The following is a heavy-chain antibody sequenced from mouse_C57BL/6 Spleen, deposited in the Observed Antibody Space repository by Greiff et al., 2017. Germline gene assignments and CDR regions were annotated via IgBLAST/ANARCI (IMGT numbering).Heavy chain of an antibody. V-gene: IGHV1-80*01. J-gene: IGHJ1*03. CDR3: ARHTTVVEGYFDV. Sequence: QVHVKQSGAELVKPGASVKISCKASGYAFSSYWMNWVKQRPGKGLEWIGQIYPGDGDTNYNGKFKGKATLTADKSSSTAYMQLSSLTSEDSAVYFCARHTTVVEGYFDVWGTGTTVTVSS. CDR1: GYAFSSYW. D-gene: IGHD1-1*01. CDR2: IYPGDGDT.